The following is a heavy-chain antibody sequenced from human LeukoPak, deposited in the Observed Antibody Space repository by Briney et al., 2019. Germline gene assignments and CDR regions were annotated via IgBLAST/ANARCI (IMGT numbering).Heavy chain of an antibody. J-gene: IGHJ4*02. D-gene: IGHD2-15*01. Sequence: PMASVKVSCKASGYTFTSYYMHWVRQAPGQGLEWMGIINPSGGSTSYAQKFQGRVTMTRDTSTSTVYMELSSLRSEDTAVYYCARVPPPPKRYCSGGSCNRGGYFDYWGQGTLVTVSS. V-gene: IGHV1-46*01. CDR2: INPSGGST. CDR1: GYTFTSYY. CDR3: ARVPPPPKRYCSGGSCNRGGYFDY.